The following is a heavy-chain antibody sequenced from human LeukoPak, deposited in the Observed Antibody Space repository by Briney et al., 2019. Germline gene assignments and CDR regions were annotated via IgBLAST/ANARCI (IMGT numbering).Heavy chain of an antibody. V-gene: IGHV4-61*01. Sequence: PSETLSLTCTVSGGSVSSGSYYWSWIRQPPGKGLEWIGYIYYSGSTNYNPSLKSRVTISVDTSKNQFSLKLSSVTAADTAVYYCARAYYDILTGPEGAFDIWGQGTMVTVSS. CDR3: ARAYYDILTGPEGAFDI. CDR1: GGSVSSGSYY. CDR2: IYYSGST. D-gene: IGHD3-9*01. J-gene: IGHJ3*02.